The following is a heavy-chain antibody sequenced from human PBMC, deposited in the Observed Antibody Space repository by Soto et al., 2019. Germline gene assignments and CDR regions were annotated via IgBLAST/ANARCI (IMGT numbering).Heavy chain of an antibody. V-gene: IGHV4-34*01. D-gene: IGHD1-20*01. CDR1: GGSFSGYY. CDR3: ARGITFQH. Sequence: QVQLQQWGAGLLKPSETLSLTCAVYGGSFSGYYWSWIRQPPRKGLEWIGEINHSGSTNYNPSLKSRVTISVDTSKNQFSLKLSSVTAADTAVYYCARGITFQHWGQGTLVTVSS. J-gene: IGHJ1*01. CDR2: INHSGST.